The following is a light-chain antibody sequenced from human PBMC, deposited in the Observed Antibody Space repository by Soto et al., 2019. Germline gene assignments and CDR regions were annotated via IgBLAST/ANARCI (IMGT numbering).Light chain of an antibody. CDR3: MSYIASTSTHWV. J-gene: IGLJ3*02. V-gene: IGLV2-14*03. CDR2: KVS. Sequence: QSALTQPASVSGSPGQSITISCTGTSSDVGHPYNYVSWYQQHPGKAPKLLIFKVSNRPSGISGRFPGSKSGNTASLTISGLQAEDEADYYCMSYIASTSTHWVLGGGTKLTVL. CDR1: SSDVGHPYNY.